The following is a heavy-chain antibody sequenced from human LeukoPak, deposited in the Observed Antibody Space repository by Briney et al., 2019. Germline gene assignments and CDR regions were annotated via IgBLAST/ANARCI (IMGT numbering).Heavy chain of an antibody. CDR3: ASRKLGNDY. CDR2: LYYTGT. Sequence: TLSLTCTLSGGSLSTYDGSCIRHPAGKGLEWIGYLYYTGTSYNPSLKSRVTISADTSKNQFSLKLISVTAADTAVYYCASRKLGNDYWGQGTLVTVSS. D-gene: IGHD7-27*01. J-gene: IGHJ4*02. CDR1: GGSLSTYD. V-gene: IGHV4-59*07.